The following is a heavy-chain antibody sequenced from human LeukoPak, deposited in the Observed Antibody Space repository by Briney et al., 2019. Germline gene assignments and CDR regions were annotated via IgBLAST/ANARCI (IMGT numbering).Heavy chain of an antibody. CDR2: IYHSGST. V-gene: IGHV4-30-2*01. CDR3: ARRATSSSSFWFDP. CDR1: GGSISSGGYY. J-gene: IGHJ5*02. D-gene: IGHD6-6*01. Sequence: SQTLSLTCTVSGGSISSGGYYWSWIRQPPGKGLEWTGYIYHSGSTYYNPSLKSRVTISVDRSKNQFSLKLSSVTAADTAVYYCARRATSSSSFWFDPWGQGTLVTVSS.